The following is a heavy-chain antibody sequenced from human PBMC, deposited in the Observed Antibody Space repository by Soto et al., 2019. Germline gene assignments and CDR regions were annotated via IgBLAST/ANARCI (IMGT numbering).Heavy chain of an antibody. CDR1: GFYISSYY. CDR3: ARQKWLVEYYFDY. J-gene: IGHJ4*02. D-gene: IGHD6-19*01. CDR2: IYYSGST. V-gene: IGHV4-59*08. Sequence: SETLSLTCPFSGFYISSYYWSWIRQPPGKGLEWIGYIYYSGSTNYNPSLKSRVTISVDTSKNQFSLKLSSVTAADTAVYYCARQKWLVEYYFDYWGQGTLVTVAS.